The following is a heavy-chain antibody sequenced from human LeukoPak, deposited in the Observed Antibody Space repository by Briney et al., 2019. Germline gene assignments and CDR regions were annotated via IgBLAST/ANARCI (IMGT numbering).Heavy chain of an antibody. V-gene: IGHV3-23*01. D-gene: IGHD2-2*02. CDR3: AKDSDTPGYFDY. CDR1: GFTFSNYA. Sequence: GGSLRLSCAASGFTFSNYAMNWVRQAPGKGLEWISGIGGSGTGTFYADSVKGRFTISRDNSKNTLFLQMTSLRAEDTAIYYCAKDSDTPGYFDYWGQGTPVTVSS. CDR2: IGGSGTGT. J-gene: IGHJ4*02.